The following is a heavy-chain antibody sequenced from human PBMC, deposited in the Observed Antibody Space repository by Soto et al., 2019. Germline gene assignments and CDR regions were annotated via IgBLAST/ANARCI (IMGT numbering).Heavy chain of an antibody. J-gene: IGHJ4*02. CDR3: ARDRDYAYVD. CDR1: GFTFSDFS. D-gene: IGHD3-16*01. CDR2: IKGGSDI. Sequence: EVQLVESGGGLVQRGGSLRLSCAASGFTFSDFSMNWVRQAPGKGLEWVSYIKGGSDISYADSVKGRFTISRDNAKNSLYLEMNSLRDEDTAIYYGARDRDYAYVDWGQGTLVTVSS. V-gene: IGHV3-48*02.